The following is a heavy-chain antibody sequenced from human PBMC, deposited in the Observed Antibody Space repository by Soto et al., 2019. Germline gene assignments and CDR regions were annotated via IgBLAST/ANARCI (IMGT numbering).Heavy chain of an antibody. D-gene: IGHD1-7*01. V-gene: IGHV1-69*02. CDR2: IIPILGIA. CDR1: GGTFSSYT. Sequence: GASVKVSCKASGGTFSSYTISWVRQAPGQGLEWMGRIIPILGIANYAQKFQGRVTITADKSTSTAYMELSSLRSEDTAVYYCARMGDCNYPPHGYDPWGRGTLVTVPS. CDR3: ARMGDCNYPPHGYDP. J-gene: IGHJ5*02.